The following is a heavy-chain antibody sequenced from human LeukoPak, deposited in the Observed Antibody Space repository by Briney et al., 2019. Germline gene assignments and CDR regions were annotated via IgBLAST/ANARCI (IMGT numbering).Heavy chain of an antibody. D-gene: IGHD3-3*01. CDR1: GFTVSSYS. CDR2: ISSSSSYI. CDR3: ARARNYDFDY. Sequence: PGWSLRLSCAASGFTVSSYSMNWVRQAPGKGLEWVSSISSSSSYIYYADSVKGRFTISRDNAKNSLYLQMNSLRAEDTAVYYCARARNYDFDYWGQGTLVTVSS. J-gene: IGHJ4*02. V-gene: IGHV3-21*01.